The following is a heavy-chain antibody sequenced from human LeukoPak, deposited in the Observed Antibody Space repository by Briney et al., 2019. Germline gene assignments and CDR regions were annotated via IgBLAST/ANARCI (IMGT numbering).Heavy chain of an antibody. CDR1: GFTFSSYG. J-gene: IGHJ3*02. Sequence: GGSLRLSCAASGFTFSSYGMHWVRQAPGKGLEWVAFIRYDGSNKYYADSVKGRFTISRDNSKNTLYLQMNSLRAEDTAVYYCAKDFSRRGADYAFDIWGQGTMVTVSS. D-gene: IGHD1-26*01. CDR2: IRYDGSNK. V-gene: IGHV3-30*02. CDR3: AKDFSRRGADYAFDI.